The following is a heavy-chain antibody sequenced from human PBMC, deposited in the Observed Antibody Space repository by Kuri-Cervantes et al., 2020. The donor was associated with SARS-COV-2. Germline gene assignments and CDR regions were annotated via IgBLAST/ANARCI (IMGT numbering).Heavy chain of an antibody. J-gene: IGHJ6*02. Sequence: GGSLRLSCSASGFTFSSYAMHWVRQAPGKGLEYVSAISSNGGSTYYADSVKGRFTISRDNSKNTLYLQMSSLRAEDTAVYYCAQDVSSSWPGSNYYGMNVWGQGTTVTVSS. D-gene: IGHD6-13*01. CDR1: GFTFSSYA. CDR3: AQDVSSSWPGSNYYGMNV. CDR2: ISSNGGST. V-gene: IGHV3-64D*08.